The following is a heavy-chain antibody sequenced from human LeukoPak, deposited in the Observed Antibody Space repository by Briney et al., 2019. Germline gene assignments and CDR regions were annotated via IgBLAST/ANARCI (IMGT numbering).Heavy chain of an antibody. D-gene: IGHD2-15*01. CDR2: INWSDRST. Sequence: GPLRLSCSASGFAFYDHGMSWVRQVPGKGLEWVSGINWSDRSTGYADPLRGPFTISRDNAKNSLYLQMDSLTAEDTALYYSARAPIASPFYFDYWGQGTLVTVSS. J-gene: IGHJ4*02. V-gene: IGHV3-20*04. CDR3: ARAPIASPFYFDY. CDR1: GFAFYDHG.